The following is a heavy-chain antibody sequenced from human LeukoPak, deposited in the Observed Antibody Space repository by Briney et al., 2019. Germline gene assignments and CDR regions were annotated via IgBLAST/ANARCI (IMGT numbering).Heavy chain of an antibody. Sequence: SGPTLVNPTQTLTLTCSFSGFSLSTSGVGVGWIRQSPEKALEWLAVIFWNDDKRYSPSLKSRLTITRDTSKNQVVLTMTNMDPVDTATYYCARRYIVTDFDYWGQGTLVTVSS. D-gene: IGHD2/OR15-2a*01. CDR1: GFSLSTSGVG. CDR2: IFWNDDK. CDR3: ARRYIVTDFDY. V-gene: IGHV2-5*01. J-gene: IGHJ4*02.